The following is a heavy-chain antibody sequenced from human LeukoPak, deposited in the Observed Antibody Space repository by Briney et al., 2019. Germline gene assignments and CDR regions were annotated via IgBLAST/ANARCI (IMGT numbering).Heavy chain of an antibody. V-gene: IGHV3-30-3*01. CDR2: ISYDGSNK. Sequence: GGSLRLSCAASGFTFSSYAMHWVRQAPGKGLEWVAVISYDGSNKYYADSVKGRFTISRDNSKNTLYLQMNSLRAEDTAVYYCAKDLRSSNIDAFFDYWGQGTLVTVSS. CDR1: GFTFSSYA. J-gene: IGHJ4*02. D-gene: IGHD2-2*01. CDR3: AKDLRSSNIDAFFDY.